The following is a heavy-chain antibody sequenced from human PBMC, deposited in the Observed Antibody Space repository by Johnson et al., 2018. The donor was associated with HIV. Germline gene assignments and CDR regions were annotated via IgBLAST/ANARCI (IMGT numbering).Heavy chain of an antibody. Sequence: VQLVESGGGVVRPGGSLRLSCAASGFTFDDYGMSWVRQAPGKGLEWVGRIKSKTDGGTTDYAAPVKGRFTISRDDSKNTLYLQMNSLRAEDPAVYYCAKDGEESGYVPGAFDIWGQGTMVTVSS. CDR2: IKSKTDGGTT. D-gene: IGHD5-12*01. J-gene: IGHJ3*02. CDR1: GFTFDDYG. CDR3: AKDGEESGYVPGAFDI. V-gene: IGHV3-15*01.